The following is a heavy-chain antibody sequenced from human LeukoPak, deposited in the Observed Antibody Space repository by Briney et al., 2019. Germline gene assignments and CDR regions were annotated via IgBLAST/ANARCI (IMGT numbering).Heavy chain of an antibody. D-gene: IGHD4-17*01. CDR3: ARDGGIMTTVTTYYGMDV. J-gene: IGHJ6*02. CDR1: GFTFSSYS. Sequence: GGSLRLSCAASGFTFSSYSINWVRQAPGKGLEWVSYISSSSSTIYYADSVKGRFTISRDNAKNSLYLQMNSLRAEDTAVYYCARDGGIMTTVTTYYGMDVWGQGTTVTVSS. CDR2: ISSSSSTI. V-gene: IGHV3-48*04.